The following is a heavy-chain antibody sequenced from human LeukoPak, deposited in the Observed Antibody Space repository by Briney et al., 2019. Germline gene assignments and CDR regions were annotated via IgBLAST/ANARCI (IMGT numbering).Heavy chain of an antibody. CDR1: GYRFTSYW. Sequence: GESLKISCKGSGYRFTSYWIGWVRQMPGKGLEWMGNIDPTDSYTNYSPSFQGHVTISVDKSISTAYLQWSSLKASDTAMYYCARHVPPDSYYGMDVWGQGTTVTVSS. D-gene: IGHD3-10*02. CDR3: ARHVPPDSYYGMDV. V-gene: IGHV5-10-1*01. J-gene: IGHJ6*02. CDR2: IDPTDSYT.